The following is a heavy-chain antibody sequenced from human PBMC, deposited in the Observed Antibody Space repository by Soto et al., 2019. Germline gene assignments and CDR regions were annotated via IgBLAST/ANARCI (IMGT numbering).Heavy chain of an antibody. J-gene: IGHJ4*02. V-gene: IGHV3-74*01. CDR2: INADGGST. CDR3: IKVLTRGVGVPRFYFDS. CDR1: GFTISNDY. Sequence: PGGALTLTCAASGFTISNDYKHWVRLAPGKGLERVSRINADGGSTHYADSVSGRLTISRDNAKNTLFLQLNSLRVENTAIYYCIKVLTRGVGVPRFYFDSWGQGTLVTVSS. D-gene: IGHD3-9*01.